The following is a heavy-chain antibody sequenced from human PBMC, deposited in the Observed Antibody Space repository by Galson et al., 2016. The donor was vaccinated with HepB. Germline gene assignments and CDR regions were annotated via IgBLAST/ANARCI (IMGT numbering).Heavy chain of an antibody. CDR2: IIPRFNSP. J-gene: IGHJ4*02. CDR1: GDTFTRFA. Sequence: SVKVSCKASGDTFTRFAINWLRQAPGQGPEWMGTIIPRFNSPDYAQRFQGRLTMTADESTNTVYMELTSLRSDDTAVYYCGREWDAGDKDKPSPGRMHDGRGYDFDYWGQGTLVTVTS. V-gene: IGHV1-69*13. CDR3: GREWDAGDKDKPSPGRMHDGRGYDFDY. D-gene: IGHD6-25*01.